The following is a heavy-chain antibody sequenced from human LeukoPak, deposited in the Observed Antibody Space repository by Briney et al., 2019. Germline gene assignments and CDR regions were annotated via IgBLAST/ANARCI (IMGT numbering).Heavy chain of an antibody. CDR1: GDSFSSNSYY. V-gene: IGHV4-61*01. D-gene: IGHD1-1*01. J-gene: IGHJ3*02. Sequence: SETLSLTCTVSGDSFSSNSYYWAWIRQPPGKGLEWIGYVYYSGSTNYNPSLKSRVTISVDTSKNQFSLKLSSVTAADTAVYYCARRTTWAFDIWGQGTMVTVPS. CDR2: VYYSGST. CDR3: ARRTTWAFDI.